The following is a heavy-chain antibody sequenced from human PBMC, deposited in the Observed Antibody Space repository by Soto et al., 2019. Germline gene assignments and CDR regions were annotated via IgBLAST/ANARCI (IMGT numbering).Heavy chain of an antibody. D-gene: IGHD2-15*01. CDR2: VGGSGDST. CDR3: AKSPLGYCSGGSCYPPHYFDY. Sequence: EVQLLDSGGGLVQPGGSLRLSCAASGFTFSNYAMSWVRQAPGKGLEWVSGVGGSGDSTYYADSVKGRFTISRDNSKVTLYLQMNSLRAEDTAVYYCAKSPLGYCSGGSCYPPHYFDYWGQGTLVTVSS. V-gene: IGHV3-23*01. CDR1: GFTFSNYA. J-gene: IGHJ4*02.